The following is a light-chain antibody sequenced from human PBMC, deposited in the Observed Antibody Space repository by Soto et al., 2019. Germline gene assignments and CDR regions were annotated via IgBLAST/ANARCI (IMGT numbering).Light chain of an antibody. CDR1: SSDVGSYNL. Sequence: QSALTQPASVSGSPGQSITLSCTGTSSDVGSYNLVSWYQQHPGKAPKLMIYEGSKRPSGVSNRFSGSKSGNTASLTISGLRAEDEADYYCCSFAGSNTFVFGTGTKSPS. J-gene: IGLJ1*01. CDR2: EGS. CDR3: CSFAGSNTFV. V-gene: IGLV2-23*03.